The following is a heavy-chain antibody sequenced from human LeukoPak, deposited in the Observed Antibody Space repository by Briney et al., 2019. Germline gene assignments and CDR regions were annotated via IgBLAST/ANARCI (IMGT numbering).Heavy chain of an antibody. CDR1: GGSISSYY. J-gene: IGHJ3*02. Sequence: SETLSLTCTVSGGSISSYYWSWIRQPPGKGLEWIGYIYYIGSINYNPSLKSRVTISVDTAKNQFSLKLSSVTAADTAVYYCARVQSDAFDIWSQGTMVSVSS. CDR3: ARVQSDAFDI. D-gene: IGHD1-1*01. V-gene: IGHV4-59*01. CDR2: IYYIGSI.